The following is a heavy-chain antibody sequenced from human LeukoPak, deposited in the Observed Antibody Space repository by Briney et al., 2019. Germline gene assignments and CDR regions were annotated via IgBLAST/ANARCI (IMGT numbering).Heavy chain of an antibody. J-gene: IGHJ3*02. D-gene: IGHD2-2*02. V-gene: IGHV1-69*13. CDR1: GGTFSSYA. CDR3: ARENQYCSSTSCYNWAYAFDI. CDR2: IIPIFGTA. Sequence: ASVKVSCKASGGTFSSYAISWVRQAPGQGLEWMGGIIPIFGTANYAQRFQCRVTITADESTSTAYMELSSLRSEDTAVYCCARENQYCSSTSCYNWAYAFDIWGQGTMVTVSS.